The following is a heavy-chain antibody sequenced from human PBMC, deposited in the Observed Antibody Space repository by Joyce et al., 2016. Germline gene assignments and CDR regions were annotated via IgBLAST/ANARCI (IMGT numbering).Heavy chain of an antibody. CDR3: GRHDYSNTDY. CDR2: ISSSGITM. J-gene: IGHJ4*02. CDR1: GFTFGSYS. V-gene: IGHV3-48*04. Sequence: EVQLVESGGGLAQPGGSLRLSCASSGFTFGSYSMNWLRQGPGKGLEWGSHISSSGITMYYADSVRGRFIISRDDAKKSVYLQMNDLRVDDTAVYYCGRHDYSNTDYFGQGTLVTVSS. D-gene: IGHD4-11*01.